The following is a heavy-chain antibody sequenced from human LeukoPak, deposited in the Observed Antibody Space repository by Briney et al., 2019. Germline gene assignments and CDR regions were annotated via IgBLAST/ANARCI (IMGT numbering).Heavy chain of an antibody. J-gene: IGHJ4*02. Sequence: SETLSLTCTVSGGSISSYYWSWIRQTPGKGLEWIGYTYYSGSTYYNPSLKSRVTISVDTSKNQFSLKLSSVTAADTAVYYCASMYYDYVWGSYRYNYWGQGTLVTVSS. CDR1: GGSISSYY. V-gene: IGHV4-59*04. CDR2: TYYSGST. CDR3: ASMYYDYVWGSYRYNY. D-gene: IGHD3-16*02.